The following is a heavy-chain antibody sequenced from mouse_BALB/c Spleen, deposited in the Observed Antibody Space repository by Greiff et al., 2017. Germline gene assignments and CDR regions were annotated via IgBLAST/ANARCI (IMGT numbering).Heavy chain of an antibody. V-gene: IGHV1-9*01. CDR1: GYTFSSYW. CDR3: ARSDYYGSSYRDYFDY. J-gene: IGHJ2*01. Sequence: VQLQQSGAELMKPGASVKISCKATGYTFSSYWIEWVKQRPGHGLEWIGEILPGSGSTNYNEKFKGKATFTADTSSNTAYMQLSSLTSEDSAVYYCARSDYYGSSYRDYFDYWGQGTTLTVSS. CDR2: ILPGSGST. D-gene: IGHD1-1*01.